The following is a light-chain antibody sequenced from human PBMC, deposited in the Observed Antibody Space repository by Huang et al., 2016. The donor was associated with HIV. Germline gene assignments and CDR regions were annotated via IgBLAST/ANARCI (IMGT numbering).Light chain of an antibody. CDR1: HSVSSN. V-gene: IGKV3-15*01. CDR2: GAS. CDR3: QEYNNWPPRT. Sequence: EIVMTQSPVTLSVSLGERATLSCRASHSVSSNLAWYQQKPGQAPRLLIYGASTRATGIPVRFSGSGSGTEFTLTISSLQSEDFAVYYCQEYNNWPPRTFGQGTKVEIK. J-gene: IGKJ1*01.